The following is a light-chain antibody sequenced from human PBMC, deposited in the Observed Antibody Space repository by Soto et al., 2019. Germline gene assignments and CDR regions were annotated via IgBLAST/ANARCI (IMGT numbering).Light chain of an antibody. CDR3: MQNIDLPPT. J-gene: IGKJ2*01. V-gene: IGKV2D-29*01. CDR2: EVS. CDR1: QTARHSDGRTY. Sequence: DIVMTQIPLSLSVTPGRAASISCKSSQTARHSDGRTYLYWYRQKPGQPPHLLIYEVSNRFSGVPERLSGRGSGTDFTLNISRVEADDVGVYYCMQNIDLPPTFGQGTKLEIK.